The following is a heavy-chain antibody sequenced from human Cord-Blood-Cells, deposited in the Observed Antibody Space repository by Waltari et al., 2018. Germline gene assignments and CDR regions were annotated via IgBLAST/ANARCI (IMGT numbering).Heavy chain of an antibody. CDR1: GYTSNGYY. D-gene: IGHD1-26*01. Sequence: QVQLVQSGAEAKKPGASVKVSCKASGYTSNGYYMHWVRQAPGQGLEWMGLINPNSGGTNYAQKFQGWVTMTRDTSISTAYMELSRLRSDDTAVYYCARDGEMGATREHYYYGMDVWGQGTTVTVSS. J-gene: IGHJ6*02. V-gene: IGHV1-2*04. CDR3: ARDGEMGATREHYYYGMDV. CDR2: INPNSGGT.